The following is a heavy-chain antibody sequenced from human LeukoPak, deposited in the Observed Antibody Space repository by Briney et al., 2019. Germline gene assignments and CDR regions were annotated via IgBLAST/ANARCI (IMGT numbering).Heavy chain of an antibody. J-gene: IGHJ4*02. CDR1: GFTFSSYG. CDR3: ARDVNSGSYPDY. Sequence: GGSLRLSCAASGFTFSSYGMHWVRQAPGKGLEWVAVIWYDGSNKYYADSVKGRFTISRDNSKNTLYLQMYSLRAEDTAVYYCARDVNSGSYPDYWGQGTLVTVSS. CDR2: IWYDGSNK. V-gene: IGHV3-33*01. D-gene: IGHD1-26*01.